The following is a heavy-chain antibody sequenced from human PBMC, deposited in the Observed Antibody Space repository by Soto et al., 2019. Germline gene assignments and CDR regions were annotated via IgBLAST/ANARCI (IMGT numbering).Heavy chain of an antibody. CDR2: ISGSGGST. CDR1: GFTFSSYA. J-gene: IGHJ4*02. Sequence: LRLSCAASGFTFSSYAMSWVRHAPGKGLEWVSAISGSGGSTYYADSVKGRFTISRDNSKNTLYLQMNSLSAEDTAVYYCAIDYGDYEYYFDYWGQGTLVTVSS. V-gene: IGHV3-23*01. D-gene: IGHD4-17*01. CDR3: AIDYGDYEYYFDY.